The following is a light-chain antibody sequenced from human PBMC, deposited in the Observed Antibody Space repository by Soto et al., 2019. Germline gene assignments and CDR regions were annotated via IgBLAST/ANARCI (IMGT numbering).Light chain of an antibody. Sequence: QSVLTQSPSASGTPGQRVSISCSGSTSNIGTHTVNWYQHVPGTAPKLLIYSDNQRPSAVPGRFSGSKSGTSAFLAISGLLSEDEADYYCATRADSLNVVFGGGTKLTVL. CDR1: TSNIGTHT. CDR3: ATRADSLNVV. CDR2: SDN. J-gene: IGLJ2*01. V-gene: IGLV1-44*01.